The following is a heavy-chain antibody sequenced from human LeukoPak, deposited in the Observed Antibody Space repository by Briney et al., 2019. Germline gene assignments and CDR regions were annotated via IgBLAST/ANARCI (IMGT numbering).Heavy chain of an antibody. CDR1: GGSFTSGSYY. D-gene: IGHD5-12*01. Sequence: SETLSLTCTVSGGSFTSGSYYWSWIRQPAGKGLEWIGRIYTSGSTNYNPSLKSRVTMSVDTSKNQFSLKLSSVTAADTAVYYCASGYGDYWGQGTLVTVSS. CDR2: IYTSGST. V-gene: IGHV4-61*02. CDR3: ASGYGDY. J-gene: IGHJ4*02.